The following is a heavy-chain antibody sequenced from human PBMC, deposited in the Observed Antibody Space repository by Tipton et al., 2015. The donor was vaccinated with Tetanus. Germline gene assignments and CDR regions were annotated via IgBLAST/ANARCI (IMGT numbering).Heavy chain of an antibody. CDR1: GGSISSGGYY. Sequence: TLSLTCTVSGGSISSGGYYWSWIRQHPGKGLEWIGYIYYSGSTYYNPSLKSRVTISVDTSKNQFSLKLSPVTAADTAVYYCARGENTAQWDYWGQGTLVTVSS. CDR3: ARGENTAQWDY. V-gene: IGHV4-31*03. CDR2: IYYSGST. D-gene: IGHD5-18*01. J-gene: IGHJ4*02.